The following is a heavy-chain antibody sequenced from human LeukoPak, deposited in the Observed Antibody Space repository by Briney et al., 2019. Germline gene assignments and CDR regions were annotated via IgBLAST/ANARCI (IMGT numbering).Heavy chain of an antibody. CDR1: EGAFSS. CDR3: ARVDGGNSNWNFDL. D-gene: IGHD4-23*01. J-gene: IGHJ2*01. CDR2: IIPIFGTP. V-gene: IGHV1-69*05. Sequence: SVKVSCESSEGAFSSSWVRQAPGQGLEWMGGIIPIFGTPNYAQKFQGRVMFTTDESTNTVYMELNSLRSEDTAVYYCARVDGGNSNWNFDLWGRGTLVTVSS.